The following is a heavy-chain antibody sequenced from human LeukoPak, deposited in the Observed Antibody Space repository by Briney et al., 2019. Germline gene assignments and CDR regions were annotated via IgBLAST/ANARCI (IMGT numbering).Heavy chain of an antibody. V-gene: IGHV3-30-3*02. J-gene: IGHJ4*02. Sequence: PGGSLRLSCAASGFTFSSYAMHWVRQAPGKGLEWVAVISYDGSNKYYADSVKGRFTISRDNSKNTLYLQMNSLRAEDTAVYYCAKRSLPSDYWGQGTLVTVSS. CDR2: ISYDGSNK. CDR3: AKRSLPSDY. CDR1: GFTFSSYA. D-gene: IGHD4-23*01.